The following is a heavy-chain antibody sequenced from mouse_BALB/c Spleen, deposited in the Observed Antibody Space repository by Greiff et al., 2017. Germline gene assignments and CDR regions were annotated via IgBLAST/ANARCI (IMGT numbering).Heavy chain of an antibody. V-gene: IGHV1-14*01. CDR2: INPYNDGT. J-gene: IGHJ1*01. D-gene: IGHD2-2*01. CDR3: ARSGGYDDGYWYFDV. Sequence: EVKLMESGPELVKPGASVKMSCKASGYTFTSYVMHWVKQKPGQGLEWIGYINPYNDGTKYNEKFKGKATLTSDKSSSTAYMELSSLTSEDSAVYYCARSGGYDDGYWYFDVWGAGTTVTVSS. CDR1: GYTFTSYV.